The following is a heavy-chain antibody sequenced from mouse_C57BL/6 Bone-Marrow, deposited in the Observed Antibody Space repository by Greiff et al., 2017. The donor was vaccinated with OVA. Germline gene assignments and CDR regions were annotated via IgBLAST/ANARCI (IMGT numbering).Heavy chain of an antibody. J-gene: IGHJ2*01. CDR1: GFTFSSYA. CDR2: ISSGGDYI. V-gene: IGHV5-9-1*02. Sequence: EVQLVESGAGLVKPGGSLKLSCAASGFTFSSYAMSWVRQTPEKRLEWVAYISSGGDYIYYADTVKGRFTISRDNARNTLYLQMSSLKSEDTAMYYCTRAPPYGNYFDYWGQGTTLTVSS. D-gene: IGHD1-1*01. CDR3: TRAPPYGNYFDY.